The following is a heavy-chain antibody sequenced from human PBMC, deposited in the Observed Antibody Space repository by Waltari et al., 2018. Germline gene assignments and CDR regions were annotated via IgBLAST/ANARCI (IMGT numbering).Heavy chain of an antibody. J-gene: IGHJ4*02. CDR3: ATLNSADRDY. V-gene: IGHV1-69*13. CDR2: IIPIYGQS. CDR1: GGAWKQYA. Sequence: QVQLVQDGTELKKPGSSVRVSGGESGGAWKQYAVTWVRQPLGQGLEWMGSIIPIYGQSNYAQNFHGRLTIAAVDSTDTVYMDLSGLRSEDTATYYCATLNSADRDYWGQGTLVTVSP.